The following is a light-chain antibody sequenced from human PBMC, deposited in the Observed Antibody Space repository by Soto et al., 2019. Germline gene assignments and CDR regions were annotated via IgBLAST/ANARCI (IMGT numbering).Light chain of an antibody. V-gene: IGKV3-20*01. Sequence: VLTQSPGTLSLSPGERATLSCRASQSISSSYLAWYQQKPGQAPRLLIYGASNRATAIPDRFSGSGSGTDFTLTISRLEPEDFAVYYCQQYDDSPGTFGQGTKVDIK. CDR3: QQYDDSPGT. J-gene: IGKJ1*01. CDR1: QSISSSY. CDR2: GAS.